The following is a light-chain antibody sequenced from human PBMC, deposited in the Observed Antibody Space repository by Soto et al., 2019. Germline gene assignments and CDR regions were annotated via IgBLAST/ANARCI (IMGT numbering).Light chain of an antibody. V-gene: IGKV2-28*01. CDR3: MQSLQNPRT. J-gene: IGKJ1*01. CDR1: QSFLRSNAINH. Sequence: DIVMTQSPLSLPVTPGEPASISCRSSQSFLRSNAINHLSWYLQKSGQSPQLLIYMASNRASGVHDRFSGSGTGTDFTLKINRVEAEVVGVYYCMQSLQNPRTFGQGTRVEIK. CDR2: MAS.